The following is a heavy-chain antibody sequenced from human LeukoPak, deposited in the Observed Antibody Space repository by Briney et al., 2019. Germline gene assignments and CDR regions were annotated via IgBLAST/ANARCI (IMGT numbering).Heavy chain of an antibody. Sequence: GGSLRLSCVVSGFIVNNNYINWVRQAPGKGLEWVSVFYSDGTTYHADSVKGRFTISRDNSKNMVFLQMNSLRAEDTAVYYCARVGTFDPGDHWGQGTLVTVSS. CDR3: ARVGTFDPGDH. J-gene: IGHJ4*02. CDR1: GFIVNNNY. CDR2: FYSDGTT. D-gene: IGHD1-14*01. V-gene: IGHV3-53*01.